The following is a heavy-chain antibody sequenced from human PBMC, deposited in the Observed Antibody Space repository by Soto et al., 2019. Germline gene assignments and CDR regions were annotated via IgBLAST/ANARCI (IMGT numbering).Heavy chain of an antibody. D-gene: IGHD2-21*02. Sequence: QVQLVQSGAEVKKPGSSVKVSCKASGGTFSSYAISWVRQAPGQGLEWMGGIIPIFGTAKYAQKFQGRVTITADESTSTSYMQLGSLRSDDAAVYYCACAYCGGDCYDNAFDIWGQGTMVTVSS. J-gene: IGHJ3*02. CDR3: ACAYCGGDCYDNAFDI. CDR2: IIPIFGTA. V-gene: IGHV1-69*12. CDR1: GGTFSSYA.